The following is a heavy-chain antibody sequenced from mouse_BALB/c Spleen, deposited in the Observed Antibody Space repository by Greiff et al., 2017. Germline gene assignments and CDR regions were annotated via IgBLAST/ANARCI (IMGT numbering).Heavy chain of an antibody. V-gene: IGHV5-9-4*01. CDR1: GFTFSSYA. D-gene: IGHD2-4*01. CDR3: ARGYDYDGAWFAY. Sequence: VKLVESGGGLVKPGGSLKLSCAASGFTFSSYAMSWVRQCPEKRLEWVAEISSGGSYTYYPDTVTGRFTISRDNAKNTLYLEMSSLRSEDTAMYYCARGYDYDGAWFAYWGQGTLVTVSA. CDR2: ISSGGSYT. J-gene: IGHJ3*01.